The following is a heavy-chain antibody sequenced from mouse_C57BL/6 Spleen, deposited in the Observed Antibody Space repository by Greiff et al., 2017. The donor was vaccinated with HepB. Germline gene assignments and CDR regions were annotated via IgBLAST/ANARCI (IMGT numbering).Heavy chain of an antibody. J-gene: IGHJ2*01. D-gene: IGHD1-3*01. CDR3: ARSGKRGYYFDY. CDR2: IDPNSGGT. V-gene: IGHV1-72*01. Sequence: VQLQQPGAELVKPGASVKLSCKASGYTFTSYWMHWVKQRPGRGLEWSGRIDPNSGGTKYNEKFKSKATLTVDKPSSTAYMQLSSLTSEDSAVYDCARSGKRGYYFDYWGQGTTLTVSS. CDR1: GYTFTSYW.